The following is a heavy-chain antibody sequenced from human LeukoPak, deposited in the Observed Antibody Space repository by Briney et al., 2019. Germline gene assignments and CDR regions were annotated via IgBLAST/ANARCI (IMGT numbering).Heavy chain of an antibody. D-gene: IGHD1-26*01. CDR2: TYYRAKWYN. CDR1: GDSVSSNSAS. CDR3: VREGATIFDY. J-gene: IGHJ4*02. V-gene: IGHV6-1*01. Sequence: SQTLSLTCAISGDSVSSNSASWNWIRHSPSRGLEWLGRTYYRAKWYNDYAVSVKSRITINPDTSKNQFSLQLNSVTPEDTAVYYCVREGATIFDYWGQGTLVTVSS.